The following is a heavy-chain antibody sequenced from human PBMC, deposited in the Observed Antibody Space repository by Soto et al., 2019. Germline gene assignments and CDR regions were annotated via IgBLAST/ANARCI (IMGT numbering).Heavy chain of an antibody. D-gene: IGHD6-6*01. V-gene: IGHV5-51*01. CDR3: ARGGVAARTFDC. J-gene: IGHJ4*02. CDR1: GYSFTSYW. CDR2: IYPDDSDT. Sequence: GESLKISCRASGYSFTSYWIAWVRQTPGKGLEWMGIIYPDDSDTRYSPSFQGQVTISADKSITTAYLQWSSMKPSDSAIYYCARGGVAARTFDCWGQGTPVTVSS.